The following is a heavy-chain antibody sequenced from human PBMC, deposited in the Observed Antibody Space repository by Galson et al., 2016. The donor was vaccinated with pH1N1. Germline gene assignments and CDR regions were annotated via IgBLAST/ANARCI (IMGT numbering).Heavy chain of an antibody. CDR2: VSSSAIST. Sequence: SLRLSCAASGFTFSNYVMSWVRQAPGKGLEWVSAVSSSAISTSYADSVKGRFTISRDNSTNMLYLHMNSLRAEDTAVYYCARGPGRSGLLYMDVGCKGATVTVSS. CDR1: GFTFSNYV. V-gene: IGHV3-23*01. CDR3: ARGPGRSGLLYMDV. J-gene: IGHJ6*03. D-gene: IGHD1-26*01.